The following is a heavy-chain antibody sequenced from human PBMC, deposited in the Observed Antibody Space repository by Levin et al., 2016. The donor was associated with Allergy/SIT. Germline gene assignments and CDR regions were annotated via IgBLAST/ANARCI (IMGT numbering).Heavy chain of an antibody. Sequence: SGPTLVKPTQTLTLTCTFSGFSLSTSGMCVSWIRQPPGKALEWLALIDWDDDKYYSTSLKTRLTISKDTSKNQVVLTMTNMDPVDTATYYCARMIVSSSWYRTSNYYYYGMDVWGQGTTVTVSS. V-gene: IGHV2-70*01. D-gene: IGHD6-13*01. CDR2: IDWDDDK. J-gene: IGHJ6*02. CDR1: GFSLSTSGMC. CDR3: ARMIVSSSWYRTSNYYYYGMDV.